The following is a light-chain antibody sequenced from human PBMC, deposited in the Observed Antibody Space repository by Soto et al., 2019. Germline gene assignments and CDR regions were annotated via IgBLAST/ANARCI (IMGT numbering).Light chain of an antibody. Sequence: QSALTQPASVSGSPGQSITISCTGTSSDVGDYKYVSWYQQHPGKAPKLMIYDVSDRPSGVSTRFSGSKSCNTASLTISGLQAEDEADYYCSSYTTSGTLVVFGGGTKVTVL. V-gene: IGLV2-14*01. J-gene: IGLJ2*01. CDR2: DVS. CDR1: SSDVGDYKY. CDR3: SSYTTSGTLVV.